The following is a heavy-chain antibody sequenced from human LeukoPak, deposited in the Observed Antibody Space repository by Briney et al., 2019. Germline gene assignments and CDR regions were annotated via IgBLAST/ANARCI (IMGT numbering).Heavy chain of an antibody. V-gene: IGHV3-23*01. Sequence: GGSLRLSCAASGFTFNSYSMNWVRQAPGKGLEWVSGISDSGVGTKHADSVKGRFTISRDNSKNTLYLQMNSLRAEDTAVYYCARRAGAYSHPYDYWGQGTLVTVSS. CDR1: GFTFNSYS. D-gene: IGHD4/OR15-4a*01. J-gene: IGHJ4*02. CDR3: ARRAGAYSHPYDY. CDR2: ISDSGVGT.